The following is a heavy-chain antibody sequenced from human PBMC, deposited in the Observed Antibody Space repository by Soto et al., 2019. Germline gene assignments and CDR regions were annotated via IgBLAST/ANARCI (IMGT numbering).Heavy chain of an antibody. J-gene: IGHJ3*02. CDR1: GFTFSSYA. CDR3: ARGGTIFGVVKLAFDI. Sequence: PGGSLRLSCAASGFTFSSYAMHWVRQAPGKGLEWVAVISYDGSNKYYADSVKGRFTISRDNSKNTLYLQMNSLRAEDTAVYYCARGGTIFGVVKLAFDIWGQGTMVTVSS. V-gene: IGHV3-30-3*01. CDR2: ISYDGSNK. D-gene: IGHD3-3*01.